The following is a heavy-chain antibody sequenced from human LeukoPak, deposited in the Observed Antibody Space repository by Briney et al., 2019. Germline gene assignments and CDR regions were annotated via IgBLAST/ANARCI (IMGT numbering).Heavy chain of an antibody. CDR2: IYYDGTT. CDR3: ARGGASSKFFDA. D-gene: IGHD6-6*01. J-gene: IGHJ4*02. V-gene: IGHV4-59*01. CDR1: GVSISNYY. Sequence: SETLSLTCSVSGVSISNYYWSWIRQPPGKGLEWIAFIYYDGTTNYNPSLKSRATISVVTSKNQYSLNLISVTPADTAVYYCARGGASSKFFDAWGQGILVTVSS.